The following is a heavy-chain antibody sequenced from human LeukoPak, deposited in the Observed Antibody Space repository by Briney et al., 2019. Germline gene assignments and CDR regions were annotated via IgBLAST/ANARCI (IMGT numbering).Heavy chain of an antibody. D-gene: IGHD2-15*01. CDR2: ISAYSGDT. CDR3: GRGPKAGGPHRDMDV. V-gene: IGHV1-18*01. Sequence: PGASVKVSCKASGYTFTSYGISWVRQAPGQGLEWMGWISAYSGDTNYAQKFQGRATMTTDTSTSTAYMELRSLSSDDTAVYYCGRGPKAGGPHRDMDVWGRGTTVTVSS. J-gene: IGHJ6*02. CDR1: GYTFTSYG.